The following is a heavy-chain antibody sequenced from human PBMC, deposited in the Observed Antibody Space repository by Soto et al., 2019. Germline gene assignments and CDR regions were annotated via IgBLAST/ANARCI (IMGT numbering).Heavy chain of an antibody. J-gene: IGHJ5*02. CDR1: GFTFSSNS. V-gene: IGHV3-48*02. Sequence: EVQVVESGGGLVQPGGSLRLSCAASGFTFSSNSMNWVRQAPGKGLEWISYISSSSSTIYADSVKGRFTISRDNAKNSLYLQMNSLRDEDTAVDYCARVIWSGHLTSDLWGQGTRVTVSS. D-gene: IGHD3-3*01. CDR3: ARVIWSGHLTSDL. CDR2: ISSSSSTI.